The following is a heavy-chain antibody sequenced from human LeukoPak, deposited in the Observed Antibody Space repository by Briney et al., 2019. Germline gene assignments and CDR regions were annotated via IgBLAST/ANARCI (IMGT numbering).Heavy chain of an antibody. J-gene: IGHJ5*02. Sequence: SETLSLTCAVYGGSFSGYHWSWIRQPPGKGLEWIGEINHSGSTNYNPSLKSRVTISVDTSKNQFSLKLSSVTAADTAVYYCAPLRGYCSGGSCYPRWFDPWGQGTLVTVSS. CDR2: INHSGST. CDR3: APLRGYCSGGSCYPRWFDP. V-gene: IGHV4-34*01. D-gene: IGHD2-15*01. CDR1: GGSFSGYH.